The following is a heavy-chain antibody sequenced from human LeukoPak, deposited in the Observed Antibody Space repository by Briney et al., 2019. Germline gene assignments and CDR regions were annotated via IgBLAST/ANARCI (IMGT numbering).Heavy chain of an antibody. CDR3: ARNKINTVTTGWYFDL. CDR2: VSIGGSFI. J-gene: IGHJ2*01. Sequence: PGGSLRLSCAASGFTFSSYGMNWVRQAPGKGLEWVSFVSIGGSFIYYADSVKGRFIISRDDAKNSLYLQMNSLTAEDTAEYYCARNKINTVTTGWYFDLWGRGTLVSVSS. V-gene: IGHV3-21*01. CDR1: GFTFSSYG. D-gene: IGHD4-17*01.